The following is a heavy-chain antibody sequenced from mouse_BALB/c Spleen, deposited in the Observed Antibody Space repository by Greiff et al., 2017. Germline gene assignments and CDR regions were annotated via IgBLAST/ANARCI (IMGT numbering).Heavy chain of an antibody. V-gene: IGHV1-4*02. CDR2: INPSSGYT. Sequence: QVQLQQSAAELARPGASVKMSCKASGYTFTSYTMHWVNQRPGQGLEWIGYINPSSGYTEYNQKFKDKTTLTADKSSSTAYMQLSSLTSEDSAVYYCARGGQLGPRYYYAMDYWGQGTSVTVSS. D-gene: IGHD3-1*01. CDR1: GYTFTSYT. CDR3: ARGGQLGPRYYYAMDY. J-gene: IGHJ4*01.